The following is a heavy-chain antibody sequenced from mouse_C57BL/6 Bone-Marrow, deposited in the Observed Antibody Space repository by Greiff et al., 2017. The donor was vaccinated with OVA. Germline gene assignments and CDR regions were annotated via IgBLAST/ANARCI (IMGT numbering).Heavy chain of an antibody. D-gene: IGHD2-4*01. CDR1: GYTFTNYW. CDR2: IYPGGGYT. J-gene: IGHJ2*01. Sequence: VQLQQSGAELVRPGTSVKMSCKASGYTFTNYWIGWAKQRPGHGLEWIGDIYPGGGYTNYNEKFKGKATLTADKSSSTAYMQFSSLTSEDSAIYYGARGRSYDYAYFDYWGQGTTLTVSS. CDR3: ARGRSYDYAYFDY. V-gene: IGHV1-63*01.